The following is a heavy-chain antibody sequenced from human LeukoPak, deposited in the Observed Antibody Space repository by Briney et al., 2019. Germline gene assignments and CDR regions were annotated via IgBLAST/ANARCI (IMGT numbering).Heavy chain of an antibody. CDR1: GGSCSGYY. CDR3: ARAKTSPRGYSYGYMY. J-gene: IGHJ4*02. Sequence: PSETLSLTCAVYGGSCSGYYWSWIRQPPGKGLEWNGEINHSGSTNYNPSLKSRVTISVDTSKNQFSLKLSSVTAADTAVYYCARAKTSPRGYSYGYMYWGQGTLVTVSS. V-gene: IGHV4-34*01. D-gene: IGHD5-18*01. CDR2: INHSGST.